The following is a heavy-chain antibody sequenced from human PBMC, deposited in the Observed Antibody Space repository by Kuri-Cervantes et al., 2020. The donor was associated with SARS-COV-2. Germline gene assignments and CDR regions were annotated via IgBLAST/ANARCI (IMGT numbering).Heavy chain of an antibody. D-gene: IGHD4-17*01. J-gene: IGHJ4*02. CDR2: INSDGSST. CDR1: GFTFSSYW. V-gene: IGHV3-74*01. Sequence: GESLKISCAASGFTFSSYWMHWVRQAPGKGLVWVSRINSDGSSTSYADSVEGRFTISGDNSKNTLYLQTNSLRAEDTAVYYCAKEGGDGDYADYYFDYWGQGTLVTVSS. CDR3: AKEGGDGDYADYYFDY.